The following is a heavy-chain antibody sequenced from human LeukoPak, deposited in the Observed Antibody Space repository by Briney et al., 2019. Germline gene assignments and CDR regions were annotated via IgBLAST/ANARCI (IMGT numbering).Heavy chain of an antibody. CDR3: ARAPGGWYRAFDY. V-gene: IGHV4-4*07. CDR2: VYSSGSS. J-gene: IGHJ4*02. CDR1: GYSISSSY. D-gene: IGHD6-19*01. Sequence: PSETLSLTCTVSGYSISSSYWSWIRQSAGKGLEWIGRVYSSGSSNYNPSLKSRVTMSVDTSKNPSSLRLSSVTAADTAVYYCARAPGGWYRAFDYWGQGTLVAVSS.